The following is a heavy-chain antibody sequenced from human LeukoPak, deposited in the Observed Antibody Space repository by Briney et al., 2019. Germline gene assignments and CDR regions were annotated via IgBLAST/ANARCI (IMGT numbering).Heavy chain of an antibody. CDR3: ARHDDSSGYETLDTDALDI. CDR2: IYPVDSDT. CDR1: GYSFNNYW. Sequence: GEALKTSCKGSGYSFNNYWIGWVRQMSGKGLGCMGIIYPVDSDTRSSPSFQGQVTISAAKSISTAYLQWSSLKASDTATYYCARHDDSSGYETLDTDALDIWGQGTMVTVSS. J-gene: IGHJ3*02. V-gene: IGHV5-51*01. D-gene: IGHD3-22*01.